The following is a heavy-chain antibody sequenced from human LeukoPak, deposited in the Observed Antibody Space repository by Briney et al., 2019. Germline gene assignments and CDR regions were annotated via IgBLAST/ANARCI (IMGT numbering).Heavy chain of an antibody. D-gene: IGHD1-26*01. Sequence: PGRSLRLSCVASGFTFDDYAMHWVQQGPGKGLEWVSSISWNRGSVGHADSVRGRFTISRDNAKNSLYLQMNSLRAEDTALYYCAKALAPCGVWSSFDNWGQGTLVTVSS. CDR2: ISWNRGSV. J-gene: IGHJ4*02. CDR3: AKALAPCGVWSSFDN. CDR1: GFTFDDYA. V-gene: IGHV3-9*01.